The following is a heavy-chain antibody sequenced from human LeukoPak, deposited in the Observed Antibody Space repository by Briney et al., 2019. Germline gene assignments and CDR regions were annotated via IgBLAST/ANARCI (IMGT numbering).Heavy chain of an antibody. J-gene: IGHJ3*02. CDR3: GIDLGADFWAGYMAFDI. V-gene: IGHV4-59*01. CDR1: GGSISSYY. CDR2: IYYSGST. D-gene: IGHD3/OR15-3a*01. Sequence: SETLSLTCSVSGGSISSYYWSWIRQPPGKGLEWIGYIYYSGSTNYNPSLKSRVTISVDTSKPQFSLTLSSVTAADTAVFYCGIDLGADFWAGYMAFDIWGQWTMVTVSS.